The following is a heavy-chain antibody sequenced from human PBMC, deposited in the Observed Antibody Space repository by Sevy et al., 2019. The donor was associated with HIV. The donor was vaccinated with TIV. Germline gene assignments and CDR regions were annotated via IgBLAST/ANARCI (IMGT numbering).Heavy chain of an antibody. V-gene: IGHV4-34*01. CDR3: ARSPPVVVVPGAPSWFDP. CDR2: INESGIT. CDR1: DGSFTGYY. D-gene: IGHD2-2*01. Sequence: SETLSLTCAVHDGSFTGYYWNWIRQLPGKGLEWIGQINESGITYYNPSLKSRVTISVDTSKKQFSLKLNSVTAVDSAVYFCARSPPVVVVPGAPSWFDPWGQGTLVTVSS. J-gene: IGHJ5*02.